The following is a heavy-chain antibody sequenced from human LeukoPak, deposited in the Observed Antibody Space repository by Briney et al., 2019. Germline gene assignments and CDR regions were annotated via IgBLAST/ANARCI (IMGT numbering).Heavy chain of an antibody. J-gene: IGHJ4*02. D-gene: IGHD6-6*01. CDR3: ARDHSSSSFGFFDY. V-gene: IGHV1-2*02. CDR2: INPNSGGT. Sequence: GASVKVSCKASGYTFTGYYMHWVRQASGQGLEWMGWINPNSGGTNYAQKFQGRVTMTRDTSISTAYMELSRLRSDDTAVYYCARDHSSSSFGFFDYWGQGTLVTVSS. CDR1: GYTFTGYY.